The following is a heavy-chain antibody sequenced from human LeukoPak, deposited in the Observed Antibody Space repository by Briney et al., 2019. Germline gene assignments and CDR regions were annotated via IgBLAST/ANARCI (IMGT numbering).Heavy chain of an antibody. CDR2: IYSGDST. Sequence: PGGSLRLSCAASGFTVSTNYMSWVRQAPGKGLEWVSVIYSGDSTYYADSVKGRFTISRDNSKNTLCLQMNSLRAEDTAVYYCAKDLYSYYYDSSGPFDYWGQGTLVTVSS. J-gene: IGHJ4*02. CDR1: GFTVSTNY. CDR3: AKDLYSYYYDSSGPFDY. D-gene: IGHD3-22*01. V-gene: IGHV3-53*01.